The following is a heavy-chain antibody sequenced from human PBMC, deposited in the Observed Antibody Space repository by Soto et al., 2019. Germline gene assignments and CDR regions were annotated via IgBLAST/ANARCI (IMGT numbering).Heavy chain of an antibody. Sequence: QVQLQESGSGLLKPSQTLSLDCSVSGDSLRRGFHHWGWIRQTPGKGLQLIGYIDTNGDTHYDPSLRNRLNMSIVTTESRFSLKVTSVTAADTAVYYCARGTVYYCPNDKCGFFFDHWGQGALVTVTS. CDR3: ARGTVYYCPNDKCGFFFDH. J-gene: IGHJ4*02. D-gene: IGHD2-8*01. CDR2: IDTNGDT. CDR1: GDSLRRGFHH. V-gene: IGHV4-31*03.